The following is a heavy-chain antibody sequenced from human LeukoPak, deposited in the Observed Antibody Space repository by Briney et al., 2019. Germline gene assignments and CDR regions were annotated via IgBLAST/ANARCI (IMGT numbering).Heavy chain of an antibody. CDR3: ASTQYDILGWFNP. CDR2: IYYSGST. CDR1: GGSISSYY. J-gene: IGHJ5*02. Sequence: SSETLSLTCTVSGGSISSYYWSWIRQPPGKGLEWIGYIYYSGSTNYNPSLKSRVTISVDTSKNQFSLKLSSVTAADTAVYYCASTQYDILGWFNPWGQGTLVTVSS. V-gene: IGHV4-59*01. D-gene: IGHD3-9*01.